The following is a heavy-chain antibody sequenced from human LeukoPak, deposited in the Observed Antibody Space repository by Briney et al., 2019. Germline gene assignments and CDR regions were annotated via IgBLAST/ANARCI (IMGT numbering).Heavy chain of an antibody. D-gene: IGHD3-10*01. CDR3: ARDYGSWGGLLHGGYGLDY. J-gene: IGHJ4*02. CDR2: INPSGGST. CDR1: GYTLTELS. Sequence: ASVKVSCKVSGYTLTELSMHWVRQAPGQGLEWMGIINPSGGSTSYAQKFQGRVTMTRDTSTSTVYMELSSLRSDDTAVYYCARDYGSWGGLLHGGYGLDYWGQGTLVTVSS. V-gene: IGHV1-46*01.